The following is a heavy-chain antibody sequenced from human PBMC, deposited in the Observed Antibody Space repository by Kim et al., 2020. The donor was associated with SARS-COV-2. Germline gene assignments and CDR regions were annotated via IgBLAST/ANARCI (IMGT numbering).Heavy chain of an antibody. V-gene: IGHV1-18*04. CDR1: GYTFTSYG. CDR3: ARSQKMGESSSWYGYWFDP. J-gene: IGHJ5*02. Sequence: ASVKVSCKASGYTFTSYGISWVRQAPGQGLEWMGWISAYNGNTNYAQKLQGRVTMTTDTSTSTAYMELRSLRSDDTAVYYCARSQKMGESSSWYGYWFDPWGQGTLVTVSS. CDR2: ISAYNGNT. D-gene: IGHD6-13*01.